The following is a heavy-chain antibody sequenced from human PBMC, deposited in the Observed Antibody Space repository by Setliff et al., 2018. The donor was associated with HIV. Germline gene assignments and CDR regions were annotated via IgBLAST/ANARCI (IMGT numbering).Heavy chain of an antibody. D-gene: IGHD6-13*01. J-gene: IGHJ4*02. CDR3: AKDPFTSSWYGFDY. V-gene: IGHV3-30*02. CDR1: GFTFSSHS. CDR2: IWYDGSHE. Sequence: GGSLRLSCAASGFTFSSHSMNWVRQAPGKGLEWVALIWYDGSHETYADSVRGRFSISRDNSKNTLYLQMDSLRPEDTGFYYCAKDPFTSSWYGFDYWGQGALVTVSS.